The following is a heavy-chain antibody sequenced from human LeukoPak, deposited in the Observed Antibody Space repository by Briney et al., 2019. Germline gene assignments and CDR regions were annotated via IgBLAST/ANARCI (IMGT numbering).Heavy chain of an antibody. J-gene: IGHJ6*02. D-gene: IGHD3-10*01. CDR3: AREEGWEVRGVIIPYYYYYGMDV. CDR2: ISYDGSNK. V-gene: IGHV3-30*04. CDR1: GFTFSSYA. Sequence: GGSLRLSCAASGFTFSSYAMHWVRQAPGKGLEWVAVISYDGSNKYYADSVKGRFTISRDNSKNTLYLQMNSLRAEDTAVYYCAREEGWEVRGVIIPYYYYYGMDVWGQGTTVTVSS.